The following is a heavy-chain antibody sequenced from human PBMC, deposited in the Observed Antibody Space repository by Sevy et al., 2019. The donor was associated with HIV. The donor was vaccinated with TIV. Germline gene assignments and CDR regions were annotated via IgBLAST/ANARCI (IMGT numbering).Heavy chain of an antibody. CDR1: GFTFSSFE. CDR2: ISSSGSII. Sequence: GGSLRLSCEASGFTFSSFEMNWVRQAPGKGLEWVLYISSSGSIISYADSVKGRFTISRDNAKSSLYLQMNSLRAEDTAVSYCARSGGVTDYGMDVWGQGTTVTVSS. CDR3: ARSGGVTDYGMDV. V-gene: IGHV3-48*03. D-gene: IGHD3-16*01. J-gene: IGHJ6*02.